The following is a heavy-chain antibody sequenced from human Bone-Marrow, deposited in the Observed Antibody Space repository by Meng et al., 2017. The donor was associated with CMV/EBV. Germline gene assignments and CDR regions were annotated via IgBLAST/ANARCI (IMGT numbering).Heavy chain of an antibody. CDR2: IYYSGST. CDR1: GGSISSSSYY. Sequence: SETLSLTCTVSGGSISSSSYYWGWIRQPPGKGLEWIGSIYYSGSTYYNPSLKSRVTISVDTSKNQFSLKLSSVTAADTAVYYCASGLLRLLINWGQGTLVTVSS. D-gene: IGHD3-3*01. CDR3: ASGLLRLLIN. V-gene: IGHV4-39*07. J-gene: IGHJ4*02.